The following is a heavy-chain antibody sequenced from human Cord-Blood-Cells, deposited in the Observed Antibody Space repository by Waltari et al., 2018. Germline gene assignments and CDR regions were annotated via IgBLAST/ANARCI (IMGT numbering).Heavy chain of an antibody. CDR1: GGPISSGGYY. V-gene: IGHV4-31*03. CDR3: ARDENGDYVVGAFDI. J-gene: IGHJ3*02. CDR2: IYYSGST. D-gene: IGHD4-17*01. Sequence: QVQLQESGPGLVKPSQTLSLTCTVSGGPISSGGYYWSWIRQPPGKGLEWIGYIYYSGSTYYNPSLKSRVTISVDTSKNQFSLKLSSVTAADTAVYYCARDENGDYVVGAFDIWGQGTMVTVSS.